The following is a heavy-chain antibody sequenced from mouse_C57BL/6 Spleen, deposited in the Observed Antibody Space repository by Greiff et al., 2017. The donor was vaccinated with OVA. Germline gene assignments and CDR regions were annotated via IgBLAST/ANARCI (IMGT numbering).Heavy chain of an antibody. CDR2: ISSGSSTI. D-gene: IGHD2-4*01. CDR1: GFTFSDYG. V-gene: IGHV5-17*01. J-gene: IGHJ4*01. CDR3: ATSYDYDGYYYAMDY. Sequence: EVQGVESGGGLVKPGGSLKLSCAASGFTFSDYGMHWVRQAPEKGLEWVAYISSGSSTIYYADTVKGRFTISRDNAKNTLFLQMTSLRSEDTAMYYCATSYDYDGYYYAMDYWGQGTSVTVSS.